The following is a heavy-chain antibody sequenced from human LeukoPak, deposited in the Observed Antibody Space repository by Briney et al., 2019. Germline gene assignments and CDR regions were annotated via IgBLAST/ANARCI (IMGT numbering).Heavy chain of an antibody. Sequence: SETLSLTCTVSGVSITNYSWSWIRQPPGKGLEWIGYIHYTGGTNYNPSLRSRVTMSADTSKNQFSLKLSSVIAADTAVYYCARVGSGWFYFDYWGQGTLVTVSS. CDR3: ARVGSGWFYFDY. CDR1: GVSITNYS. D-gene: IGHD6-19*01. V-gene: IGHV4-59*12. CDR2: IHYTGGT. J-gene: IGHJ4*02.